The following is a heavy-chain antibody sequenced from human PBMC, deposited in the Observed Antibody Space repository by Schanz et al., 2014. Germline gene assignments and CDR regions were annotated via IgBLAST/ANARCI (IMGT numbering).Heavy chain of an antibody. CDR2: IKQDGSEK. V-gene: IGHV3-7*01. J-gene: IGHJ4*02. D-gene: IGHD3-3*01. Sequence: EAQLLESGGGLVQPGGSLRLSCAASGFIFSNSWMSWVRQAPGKGLEWVANIKQDGSEKYYVDSVKGRFTISRDNAKNSLYLQMNSLTAEDTAVYYCARGVRIDYWGQGTLXTVSS. CDR3: ARGVRIDY. CDR1: GFIFSNSW.